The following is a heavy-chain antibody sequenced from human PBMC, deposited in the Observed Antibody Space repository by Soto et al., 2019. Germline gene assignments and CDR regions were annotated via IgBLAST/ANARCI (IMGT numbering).Heavy chain of an antibody. CDR1: GFPSSTYGFSTYA. D-gene: IGHD3-10*01. CDR3: AKGTSSEFLLSFDD. CDR2: ITGSGSHS. V-gene: IGHV3-23*01. Sequence: EVQLLQSGGGLVQPGGSLRLSCMASGFPSSTYGFSTYAMTWVRQPPGKGLEWVSVITGSGSHSYCADSVKGRFTISRDNSRNTLFLQMDSLRADDTAVYFCAKGTSSEFLLSFDDWGHGTLVTVSS. J-gene: IGHJ4*01.